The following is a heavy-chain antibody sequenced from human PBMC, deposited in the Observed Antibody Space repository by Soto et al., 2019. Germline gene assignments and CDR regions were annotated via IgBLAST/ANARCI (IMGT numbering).Heavy chain of an antibody. D-gene: IGHD6-19*01. V-gene: IGHV3-11*06. CDR2: ISSSSSYT. Sequence: QVQLVESGGGLVKPGGSLRLSCAASGFTFSDYYMSWIRQAPGKGLEWVSYISSSSSYTNYADSVKGRFTISRDNAKNSLYLHMNSLRAEDTAVYYCASWKGRSSGRGYWGQGTLVTVSS. J-gene: IGHJ4*02. CDR1: GFTFSDYY. CDR3: ASWKGRSSGRGY.